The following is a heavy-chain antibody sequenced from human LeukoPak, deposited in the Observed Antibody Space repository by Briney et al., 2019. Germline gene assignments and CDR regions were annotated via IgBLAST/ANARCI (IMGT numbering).Heavy chain of an antibody. V-gene: IGHV4-59*01. CDR1: GGSISSYY. D-gene: IGHD3-3*01. CDR2: IYYSGST. CDR3: ARGGTIFGSMDV. J-gene: IGHJ6*03. Sequence: SETLSLTCAVSGGSISSYYWSWIRQPPGKGLEWIGYIYYSGSTNYNPSLKSRVTISVDTSKNQFSLKLSSVTAADTAVYYCARGGTIFGSMDVWGKGTTVTVSS.